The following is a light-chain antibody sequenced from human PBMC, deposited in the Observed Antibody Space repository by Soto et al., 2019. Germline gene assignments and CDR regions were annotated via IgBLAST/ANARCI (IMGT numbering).Light chain of an antibody. CDR2: EVD. CDR3: SSFACTNSLYV. Sequence: SVLTQPPSASGSPGQSVTISCPGTSSDVGAYNYVSWYQQYPGKAPKLMIYEVDKRPSGGPDRFSGSKSGSTASLTVSGLQAEYFSDYYCSSFACTNSLYVFGTGTVGTV. J-gene: IGLJ1*01. CDR1: SSDVGAYNY. V-gene: IGLV2-8*01.